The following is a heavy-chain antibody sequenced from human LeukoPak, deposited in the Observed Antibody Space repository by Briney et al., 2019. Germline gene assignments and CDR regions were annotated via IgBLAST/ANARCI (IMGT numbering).Heavy chain of an antibody. CDR3: AKVAIGDYPYYYYGMDV. CDR1: GFTFSSYA. J-gene: IGHJ6*02. Sequence: PGGSLRLSCAASGFTFSSYAMSWVRQAPGKGLEWVSAISGSGANTYYADSVKGRFTISRDNSKNTVYLQMTSLRAEDTAVYYCAKVAIGDYPYYYYGMDVWGQGTTVTVSS. V-gene: IGHV3-23*01. D-gene: IGHD4-17*01. CDR2: ISGSGANT.